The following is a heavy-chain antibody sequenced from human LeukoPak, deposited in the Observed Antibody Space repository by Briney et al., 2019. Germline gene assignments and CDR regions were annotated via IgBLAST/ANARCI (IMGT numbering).Heavy chain of an antibody. J-gene: IGHJ4*02. Sequence: GGSLRLSCAASGFTFGSYAMSWVRQAPGKGLEWVSAISGSGGSTYYADSVKGRFTISRDNSKNTLYLQMNSLRAEDTAVYYCAKCEDYDFWSGYYGYFDYWGQGTLVTVSS. CDR2: ISGSGGST. CDR1: GFTFGSYA. CDR3: AKCEDYDFWSGYYGYFDY. D-gene: IGHD3-3*01. V-gene: IGHV3-23*01.